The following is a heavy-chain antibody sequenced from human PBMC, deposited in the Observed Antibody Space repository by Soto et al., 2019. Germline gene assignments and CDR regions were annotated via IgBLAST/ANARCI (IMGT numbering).Heavy chain of an antibody. Sequence: GESLKISCKGSGYSFTSYWIGWVRQMPGKGLEWMGIIYPGDSDTRYSPSFQGQVTISADKSISTAYLQWSSLKASDTAMYYCARLRGRYYYYYGMDVWGQGTTVTVSS. CDR3: ARLRGRYYYYYGMDV. CDR1: GYSFTSYW. J-gene: IGHJ6*02. CDR2: IYPGDSDT. V-gene: IGHV5-51*01.